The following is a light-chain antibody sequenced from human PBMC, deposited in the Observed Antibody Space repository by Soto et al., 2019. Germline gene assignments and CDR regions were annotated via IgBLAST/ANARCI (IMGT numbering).Light chain of an antibody. Sequence: EIVLTQSPGTLSLSPGERATLSCRASQSVSSSYLAWYQQKPGQAPRLLIYGASSRATGITDRFSGNESGTDFTLTISRLEPEDFAVYYCQQYDSSLPYTFGQGTELEIK. J-gene: IGKJ2*01. CDR3: QQYDSSLPYT. CDR2: GAS. V-gene: IGKV3-20*01. CDR1: QSVSSSY.